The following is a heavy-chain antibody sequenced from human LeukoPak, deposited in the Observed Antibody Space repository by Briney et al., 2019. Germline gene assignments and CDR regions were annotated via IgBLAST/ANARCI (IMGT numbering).Heavy chain of an antibody. J-gene: IGHJ4*02. CDR2: IVVGSGNT. D-gene: IGHD3-10*01. V-gene: IGHV1-58*01. CDR3: AKAMVRGVIRDY. Sequence: GASVKVSCKAPGFTFTSSAVLWVRQARGQRLEWIGWIVVGSGNTNYAQKFQERVTITRDMSTSTAYMELSSLRSEDTAVYYCAKAMVRGVIRDYWGQGTLVTVSS. CDR1: GFTFTSSA.